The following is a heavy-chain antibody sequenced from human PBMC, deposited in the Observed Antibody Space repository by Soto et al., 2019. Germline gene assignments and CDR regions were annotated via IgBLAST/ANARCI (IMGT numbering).Heavy chain of an antibody. J-gene: IGHJ3*02. CDR1: GGSISSYY. Sequence: PSETLSLTCTVSGGSISSYYWSWIRQPPGKGLEWIGYIYYSGSTNYNPSLKSRVTISVDTSKNQFSLKLSSVTAADTAVYYCAREWIDDDSSGYYYVGSVRLFDIWGQGTMVTVSS. D-gene: IGHD3-22*01. CDR3: AREWIDDDSSGYYYVGSVRLFDI. V-gene: IGHV4-59*01. CDR2: IYYSGST.